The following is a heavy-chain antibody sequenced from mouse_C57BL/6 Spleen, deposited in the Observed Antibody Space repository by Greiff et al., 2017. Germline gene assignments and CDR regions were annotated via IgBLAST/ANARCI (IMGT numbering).Heavy chain of an antibody. D-gene: IGHD1-1*01. V-gene: IGHV1-4*01. Sequence: QVHVKQSGAELARPGASVKMSCKASGYTFTSYTMHWVKQRPGQGLEWIGYINPSSGYTKYNQKFKDKATLTADKSSSTAYMQLSSLTSEDSAVYYCARGGNYGSSSSAMDYWGQGTSVTVSS. CDR1: GYTFTSYT. J-gene: IGHJ4*01. CDR3: ARGGNYGSSSSAMDY. CDR2: INPSSGYT.